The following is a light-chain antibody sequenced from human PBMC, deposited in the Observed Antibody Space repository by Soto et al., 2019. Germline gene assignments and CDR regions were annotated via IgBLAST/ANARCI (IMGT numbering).Light chain of an antibody. CDR2: SVS. CDR3: QQYKNWPLT. CDR1: ESVGSY. V-gene: IGKV3-15*01. J-gene: IGKJ4*01. Sequence: EIVMTQSPASLSVSPGESVTLSCRASESVGSYLAWYQQKPGQAPRLLIYSVSTRATGIPVRFIGSGSGTECTLTISSLQSEDFAIYYCQQYKNWPLTFGGGTK.